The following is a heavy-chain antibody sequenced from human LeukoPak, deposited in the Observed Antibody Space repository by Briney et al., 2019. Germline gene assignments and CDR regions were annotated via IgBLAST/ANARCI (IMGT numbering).Heavy chain of an antibody. J-gene: IGHJ4*02. CDR3: ARVNSSGWDGVSYFDY. Sequence: PGGSLRLSCAASGFTFSSYEMNWVRQAPGKGLEWVSYISSSGSTIYYADSVKGRFTISRDNAKNLLYLQMNSLRAEDTAVYYCARVNSSGWDGVSYFDYWGQGTLVTVSS. V-gene: IGHV3-48*03. D-gene: IGHD6-19*01. CDR2: ISSSGSTI. CDR1: GFTFSSYE.